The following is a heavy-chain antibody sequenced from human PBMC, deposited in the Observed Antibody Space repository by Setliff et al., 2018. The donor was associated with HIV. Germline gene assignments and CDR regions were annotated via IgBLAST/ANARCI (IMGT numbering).Heavy chain of an antibody. J-gene: IGHJ4*02. D-gene: IGHD2-21*02. CDR1: GFRFDDYG. Sequence: GGSLRLSCAASGFRFDDYGMSWVRQAPGKGLEWVSYISSSSSYTHYADSVKGRFTISRDNVKNSLYLQMNSLRTEDTALYYCSKGHPDGDPYYFDYWGQGTLVTVSS. V-gene: IGHV3-21*04. CDR2: ISSSSSYT. CDR3: SKGHPDGDPYYFDY.